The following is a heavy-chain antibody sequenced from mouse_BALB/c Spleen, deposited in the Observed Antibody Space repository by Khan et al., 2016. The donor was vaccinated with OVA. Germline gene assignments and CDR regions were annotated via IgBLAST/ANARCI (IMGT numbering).Heavy chain of an antibody. CDR2: IWNDGST. Sequence: VQLQESGPGLVAPSQSLSITCTISGFSLTNYGVHWVRQPPGKGLEWLVVIWNDGSTTYNSALKYRLTISKDNSYSQVFLKMNSLRPDYTAMYFCARQPDYRYNIMAYWGQGTSVTVSS. J-gene: IGHJ4*01. D-gene: IGHD2-12*01. CDR3: ARQPDYRYNIMAY. V-gene: IGHV2-6-1*01. CDR1: GFSLTNYG.